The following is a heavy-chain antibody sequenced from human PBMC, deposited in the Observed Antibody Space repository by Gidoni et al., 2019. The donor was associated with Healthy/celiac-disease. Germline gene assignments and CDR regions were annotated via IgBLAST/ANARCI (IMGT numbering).Heavy chain of an antibody. D-gene: IGHD1-26*01. Sequence: QVQLVESGGGVVQHGRSLRLSCAASGFTVSSYGMHWVRQATGKGLVLVAVICYDGSNKYYADSVKGRFTISIDNSKNTLYLQMNSLRAEDTAVSYCAIARCGSYCSFDIWGQGTMVTVSS. CDR3: AIARCGSYCSFDI. V-gene: IGHV3-33*01. J-gene: IGHJ3*02. CDR2: ICYDGSNK. CDR1: GFTVSSYG.